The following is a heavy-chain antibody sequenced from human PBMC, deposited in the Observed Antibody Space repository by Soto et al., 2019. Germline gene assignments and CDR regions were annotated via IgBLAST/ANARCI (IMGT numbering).Heavy chain of an antibody. V-gene: IGHV1-18*04. CDR1: GYTFTSYG. D-gene: IGHD6-13*01. Sequence: ASVKVSCKASGYTFTSYGISWARQAPGQVLEWMGWISAYNGNTNYAQKLQGRVTMTTDTSTSTAYTELRSLRSDDTAVYYCAREGIEAGGFDYFHYGMKVWRQVTKVTVSS. J-gene: IGHJ6*02. CDR2: ISAYNGNT. CDR3: AREGIEAGGFDYFHYGMKV.